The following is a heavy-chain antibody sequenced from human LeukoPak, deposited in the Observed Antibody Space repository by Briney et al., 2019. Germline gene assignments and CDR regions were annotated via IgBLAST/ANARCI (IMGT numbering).Heavy chain of an antibody. CDR1: GFTLSSYE. D-gene: IGHD2-21*02. CDR3: ARDLPREVTLDH. Sequence: GGSLRLSCAASGFTLSSYEMHWVRQAPGKGLVWVSRINSDGSRTGYADSVKGRFTISRDNAKNTLYLQMNSLRAEDTAIYYCARDLPREVTLDHWGQGILVTVSS. J-gene: IGHJ4*02. CDR2: INSDGSRT. V-gene: IGHV3-74*01.